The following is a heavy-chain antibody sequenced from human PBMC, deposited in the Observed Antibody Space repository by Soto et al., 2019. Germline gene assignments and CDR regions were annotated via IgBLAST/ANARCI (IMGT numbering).Heavy chain of an antibody. CDR2: VNNGGGGT. CDR1: GFTFSNYA. V-gene: IGHV3-23*01. CDR3: AKERLGRGFDY. D-gene: IGHD1-26*01. Sequence: EVLLLDSGGGLVQPGGSLSLSCAASGFTFSNYAMTWVRQAPGKGPEWISTVNNGGGGTYYADSVKGRFTISRDKSKNPLYLQVSSLRAEDTAVYYCAKERLGRGFDYWGQGILGTVSS. J-gene: IGHJ4*02.